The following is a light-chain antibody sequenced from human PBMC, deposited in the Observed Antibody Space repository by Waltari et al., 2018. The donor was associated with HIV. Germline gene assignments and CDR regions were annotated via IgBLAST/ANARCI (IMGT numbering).Light chain of an antibody. CDR3: QQYDDSAQYT. J-gene: IGKJ2*01. CDR1: QSVSSSY. Sequence: EIVLTQSPGPLSLSPGERATLSCRASQSVSSSYLAWYQQKPGQAPRLLIHGASSRATGIPDRVSGSGSATDFTLTISRLEPEDFAVYYCQQYDDSAQYTFGQGTRLEIK. V-gene: IGKV3-20*01. CDR2: GAS.